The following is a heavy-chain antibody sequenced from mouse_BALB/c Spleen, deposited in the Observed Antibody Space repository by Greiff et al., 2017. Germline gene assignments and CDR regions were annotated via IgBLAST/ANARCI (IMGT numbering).Heavy chain of an antibody. V-gene: IGHV1S137*01. CDR2: ISTYYGDA. CDR1: GYTFTDYA. CDR3: ARDVKGAMDY. J-gene: IGHJ4*01. Sequence: VQLQQSGAELVRPGVSVKISCKGSGYTFTDYAMHWVKQSHAKSLEWIGVISTYYGDASYNQKFKGKATMTVDKSSSTAYMELARLTSEDSAIYYCARDVKGAMDYWGQGTSVTVSS.